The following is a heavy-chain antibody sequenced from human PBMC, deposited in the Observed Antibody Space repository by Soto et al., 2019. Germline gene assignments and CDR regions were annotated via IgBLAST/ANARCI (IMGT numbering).Heavy chain of an antibody. CDR2: ISAYNGNT. D-gene: IGHD6-13*01. CDR3: ARVNSWVAAAGMGYYYYGMDV. Sequence: ASVKVSFKASGYTFTSYGISWVRQAPGQGLEWMGWISAYNGNTNYAQKLQGRVTMTTDTSTSTAYMELRSLRSDDTAVYYCARVNSWVAAAGMGYYYYGMDVWGQGTTVTVSS. V-gene: IGHV1-18*01. J-gene: IGHJ6*02. CDR1: GYTFTSYG.